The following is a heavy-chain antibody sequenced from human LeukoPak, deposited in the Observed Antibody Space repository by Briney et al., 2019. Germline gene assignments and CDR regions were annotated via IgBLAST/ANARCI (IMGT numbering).Heavy chain of an antibody. J-gene: IGHJ4*02. CDR1: GIIFSHAW. CDR2: IRSDGTT. V-gene: IGHV3-15*01. Sequence: GGSLRLSCAASGIIFSHAWMNWVRQAPGKGLEWLGRIRSDGTTDYVAPVKGRFSISRDDSKNTAYLQLDSLETEDSAVYYCAVDIPPPPAQIDFWGQRTLVTVSS. CDR3: AVDIPPPPAQIDF. D-gene: IGHD2-2*01.